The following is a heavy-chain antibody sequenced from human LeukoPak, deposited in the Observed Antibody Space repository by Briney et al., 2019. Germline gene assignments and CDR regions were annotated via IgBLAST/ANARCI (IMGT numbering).Heavy chain of an antibody. J-gene: IGHJ4*02. CDR1: GFIFSSYS. CDR2: INNVGSHI. D-gene: IGHD4-11*01. V-gene: IGHV3-21*01. Sequence: GGSLRLSCAASGFIFSSYSMNWVRQAPGKGLEWVSSINNVGSHIYYAGSVRGRFTISRDNAKNLLYLQMDSLRAKDTAVYYCARDPTQYLRYGYFDYWGQGTLVTVSS. CDR3: ARDPTQYLRYGYFDY.